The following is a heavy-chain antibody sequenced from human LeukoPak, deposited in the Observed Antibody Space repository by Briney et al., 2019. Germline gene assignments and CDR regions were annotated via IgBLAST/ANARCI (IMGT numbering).Heavy chain of an antibody. CDR1: GYTFTRYY. J-gene: IGHJ4*02. CDR2: INPNSGGT. V-gene: IGHV1-2*02. CDR3: ARAGIVATVFGV. Sequence: ASVKVSCKASGYTFTRYYMHWVRHAPGQGLERMGWINPNSGGTNYAQKFQGRVTMTRDTSISTAYMELSRLRSDGTGVYYCARAGIVATVFGVWGQGTLVTVSS. D-gene: IGHD5-12*01.